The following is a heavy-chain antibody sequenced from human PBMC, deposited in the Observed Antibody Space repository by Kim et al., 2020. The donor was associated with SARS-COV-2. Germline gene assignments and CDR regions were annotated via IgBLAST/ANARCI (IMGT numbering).Heavy chain of an antibody. CDR1: GFTFGDYA. V-gene: IGHV3-9*01. CDR3: AKDWGSGGSSWLGNYYYYGMDV. CDR2: ISWNSGSI. Sequence: GGSLRLSCAASGFTFGDYAMHWVRQAPGKGLEWVSGISWNSGSIGYADSVKGRFTISRDNAKNSLYLQMNSLRAEDTALYYCAKDWGSGGSSWLGNYYYYGMDVWGQGTTVTVSS. J-gene: IGHJ6*02. D-gene: IGHD6-13*01.